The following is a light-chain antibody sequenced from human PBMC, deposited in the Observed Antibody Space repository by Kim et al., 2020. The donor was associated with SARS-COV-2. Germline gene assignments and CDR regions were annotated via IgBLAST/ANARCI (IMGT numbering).Light chain of an antibody. J-gene: IGLJ2*01. CDR3: GLRTGTNILV. Sequence: QSLTITGTGTSSNVSSYKYVSWYQQQPGKAPKLIIYGVTPRPFRVSSRFSGSKSGNTASLTISELQTEDEADCVSGLRTGTNILVFGGGTQLTVL. CDR1: SSNVSSYKY. V-gene: IGLV2-14*04. CDR2: GVT.